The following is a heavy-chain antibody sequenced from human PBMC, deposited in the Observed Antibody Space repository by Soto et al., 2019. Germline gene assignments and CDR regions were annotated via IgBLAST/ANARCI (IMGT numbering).Heavy chain of an antibody. Sequence: QITLKESGPSPVKPTQTLTATFTFSGFSLSNSGEVVPWIRQPPRKALEWLALIYGDNDKRYGPSLKTRLTITKDTSKNQVVLTMTNMDPVDTATYYCAHCTLHDYGDYDPGTSHVFDSWGQGTLVTVSS. CDR1: GFSLSNSGEV. CDR3: AHCTLHDYGDYDPGTSHVFDS. J-gene: IGHJ4*02. CDR2: IYGDNDK. D-gene: IGHD4-17*01. V-gene: IGHV2-5*05.